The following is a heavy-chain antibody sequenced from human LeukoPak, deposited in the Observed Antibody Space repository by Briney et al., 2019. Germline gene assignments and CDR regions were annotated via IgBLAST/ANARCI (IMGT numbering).Heavy chain of an antibody. CDR1: GFTFSTYN. D-gene: IGHD3-10*01. V-gene: IGHV3-21*01. Sequence: GGSLRLSCAASGFTFSTYNMNWVRKAPGKGLEWLSSITSSSSYIYYADSVKGRFTISRDNAKNSLYLQMNSLRAEDTAVYYCARDGYYYGSGSPIWVWGQGTLVTVSS. CDR2: ITSSSSYI. CDR3: ARDGYYYGSGSPIWV. J-gene: IGHJ4*02.